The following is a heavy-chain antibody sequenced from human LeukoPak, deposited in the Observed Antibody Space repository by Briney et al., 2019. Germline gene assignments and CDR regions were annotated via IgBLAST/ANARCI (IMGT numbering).Heavy chain of an antibody. V-gene: IGHV4-4*07. D-gene: IGHD3-9*01. J-gene: IGHJ6*03. CDR2: IYTSGST. CDR1: GVSISSYY. Sequence: SETLSLTCTVSGVSISSYYWSWIRQPAGKGLEWIGRIYTSGSTNYNPSLKSRVTMSVDTSKNQFSLKLSSVTAADTAVYYCARVLVDYDILTVRGYYYYMDVWGKGTTVTVSS. CDR3: ARVLVDYDILTVRGYYYYMDV.